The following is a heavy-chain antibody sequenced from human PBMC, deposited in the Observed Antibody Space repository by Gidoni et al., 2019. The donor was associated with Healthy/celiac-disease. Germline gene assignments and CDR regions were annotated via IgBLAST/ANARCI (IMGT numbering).Heavy chain of an antibody. CDR2: IWYDGSNK. V-gene: IGHV3-33*01. J-gene: IGHJ6*02. Sequence: QVQLVESGGGVVQPGRSLRLSCAASGFTFSSYGMHWVRQAPGKGLEWVAVIWYDGSNKYYADSVKGRFTISRDNSKNTLYLQMNSLRAEDTAVYYCARVGLYSYGPHGYGMDVWGQGTTVTVSS. CDR1: GFTFSSYG. CDR3: ARVGLYSYGPHGYGMDV. D-gene: IGHD5-18*01.